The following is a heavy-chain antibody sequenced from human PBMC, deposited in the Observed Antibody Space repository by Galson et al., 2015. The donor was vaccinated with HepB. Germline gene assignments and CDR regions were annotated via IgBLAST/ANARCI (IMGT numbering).Heavy chain of an antibody. V-gene: IGHV3-73*01. CDR2: IRSKANSYAT. J-gene: IGHJ4*02. CDR3: TSPPVCTGGVCQGD. D-gene: IGHD2-8*02. Sequence: SLRLSCAASGFTFSGSAMHWVRQASGKGLEWVGRIRSKANSYATAYAASVKGRFTISRDDSKNTAYLQMNSLKTEDTAVYYCTSPPVCTGGVCQGDWGQGTLVTVSS. CDR1: GFTFSGSA.